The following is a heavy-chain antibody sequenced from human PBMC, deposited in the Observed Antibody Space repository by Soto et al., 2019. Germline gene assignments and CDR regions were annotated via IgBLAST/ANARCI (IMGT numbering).Heavy chain of an antibody. CDR2: IIPTFGTS. CDR1: GGTFSSSA. J-gene: IGHJ3*02. CDR3: ARSETAGNQRFDI. Sequence: QVQLEQSGAEVRKPGSSVKVSCKASGGTFSSSAINWLRQAPGQGPEWMGGIIPTFGTSNYIPKLRGRVTMTADTSTNTAYMEVSSLTSEDTAMYYCARSETAGNQRFDIWGQGNMVTLSA. V-gene: IGHV1-69*06. D-gene: IGHD1-1*01.